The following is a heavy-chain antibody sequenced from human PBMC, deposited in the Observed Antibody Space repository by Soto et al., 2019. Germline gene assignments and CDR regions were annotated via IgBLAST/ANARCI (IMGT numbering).Heavy chain of an antibody. CDR1: GGSISSHY. V-gene: IGHV4-59*08. CDR3: ARLDGYHHYFGY. D-gene: IGHD5-12*01. CDR2: IYYRGST. Sequence: QVQLQGSGPGLVKPSETLSLTCTVSGGSISSHYWSWIRQPPGQGLEWIGYIYYRGSTNYNPSLRSRVTIPVDTSKSQFSLRLSSVTAADTAVYFCARLDGYHHYFGYWGQGALVTVSS. J-gene: IGHJ4*02.